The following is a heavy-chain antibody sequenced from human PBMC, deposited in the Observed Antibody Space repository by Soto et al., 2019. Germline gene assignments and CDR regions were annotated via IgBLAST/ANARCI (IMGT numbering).Heavy chain of an antibody. CDR3: ARSAIVVVVGASPGFFQH. CDR2: ITAYNGNT. CDR1: GYTFTSYG. V-gene: IGHV1-18*01. J-gene: IGHJ1*01. Sequence: QVQLLQSGAEVKKPGASVKVSCRASGYTFTSYGISWVRQAPGQGLEWMGWITAYNGNTDYAQKFQGRVTLTTDTSTSTAYMELRSLRSDDTAVYYCARSAIVVVVGASPGFFQHWGQGTLVTVSS. D-gene: IGHD2-15*01.